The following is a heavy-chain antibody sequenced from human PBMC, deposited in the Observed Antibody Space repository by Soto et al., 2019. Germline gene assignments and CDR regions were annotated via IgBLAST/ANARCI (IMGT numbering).Heavy chain of an antibody. CDR2: IYYSGTS. CDR1: GGSIRDDTYY. CDR3: SRLHCHSANCVPLDP. V-gene: IGHV4-39*02. Sequence: QLQLQESGPGLVKPSETLSLTCTVSGGSIRDDTYYWGWIRQPPGKGLEWIGSIYYSGTSSYNPSLKSLVTMAVDSAERPLTLRLSSVTAVATAVYYCSRLHCHSANCVPLDPWSQATLVIVTS. D-gene: IGHD2-2*01. J-gene: IGHJ5*02.